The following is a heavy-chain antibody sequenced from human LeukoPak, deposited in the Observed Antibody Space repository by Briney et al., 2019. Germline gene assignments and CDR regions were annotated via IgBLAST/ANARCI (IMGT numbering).Heavy chain of an antibody. CDR3: ATNEWSGYYFEY. CDR2: IYSSGST. Sequence: SETLSLTCTVSGGSISSSSYYWGWIRQPPGKGLEWIGSIYSSGSTYYNPSLKSRVTISIDTSKNQFSLKLSSVTAADTAVYYCATNEWSGYYFEYWGQGTLVPVSS. D-gene: IGHD3-3*01. CDR1: GGSISSSSYY. V-gene: IGHV4-39*01. J-gene: IGHJ4*02.